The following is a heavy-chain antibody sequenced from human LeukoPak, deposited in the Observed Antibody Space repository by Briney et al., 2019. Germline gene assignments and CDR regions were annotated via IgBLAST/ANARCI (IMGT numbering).Heavy chain of an antibody. Sequence: ASVKVSCKVSGYTLTELSMHWVRQAPGKGLEWMGGFDPEDGETIYAQKFQGRVTMTEDTSTDTVYMELSSLRSEDTAVYYCATALGYSYGFDYWGQGTLVTVSS. CDR3: ATALGYSYGFDY. D-gene: IGHD5-18*01. J-gene: IGHJ4*02. V-gene: IGHV1-24*01. CDR1: GYTLTELS. CDR2: FDPEDGET.